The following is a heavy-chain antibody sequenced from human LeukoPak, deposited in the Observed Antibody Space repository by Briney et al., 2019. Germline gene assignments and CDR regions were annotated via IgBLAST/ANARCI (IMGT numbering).Heavy chain of an antibody. CDR2: ISYDGSNK. CDR3: ARDRWLQLYSFDY. CDR1: GFTFSSYA. D-gene: IGHD5-24*01. V-gene: IGHV3-30*01. J-gene: IGHJ4*02. Sequence: PGRSLRLSCAASGFTFSSYAMHWVRQAPGKGLEWVAVISYDGSNKYYADSVKGRFTISRDNSKNTLYLQMNSLRAEDTAVYYCARDRWLQLYSFDYWGQGTLVTVSS.